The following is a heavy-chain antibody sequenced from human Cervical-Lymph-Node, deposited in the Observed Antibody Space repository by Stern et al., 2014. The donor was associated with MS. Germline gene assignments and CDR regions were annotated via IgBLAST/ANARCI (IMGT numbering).Heavy chain of an antibody. CDR1: GFTFEDYA. V-gene: IGHV3-33*01. CDR2: IWYDGSQK. J-gene: IGHJ6*02. D-gene: IGHD2-2*02. Sequence: VQLVESGGGVVQPGGSQRLSCTAPGFTFEDYAMEWVRQVPGKGLEWVAMIWYDGSQKYYGDSVRGRFSVSRDNSRNTLYLQMKSLSLEDTAVYYCARKIPDYYYYAMDVWGQGTTVTVSS. CDR3: ARKIPDYYYYAMDV.